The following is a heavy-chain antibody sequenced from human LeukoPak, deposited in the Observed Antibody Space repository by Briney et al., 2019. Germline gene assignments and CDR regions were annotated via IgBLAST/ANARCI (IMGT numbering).Heavy chain of an antibody. CDR3: ARDLGGSYDAFDI. CDR1: GYTFTSYY. J-gene: IGHJ3*02. D-gene: IGHD1-26*01. Sequence: ASVKVSCKASGYTFTSYYMHWVRQAPGQGLEWMGIINPSGGSTNYAQKFQGRVTMTRDTSISTAYMELSRLRSDDTAVYYCARDLGGSYDAFDIWGQGTMVTVSS. CDR2: INPSGGST. V-gene: IGHV1-2*02.